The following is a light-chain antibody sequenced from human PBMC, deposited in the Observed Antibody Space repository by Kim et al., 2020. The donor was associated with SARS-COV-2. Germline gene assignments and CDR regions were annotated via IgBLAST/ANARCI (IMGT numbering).Light chain of an antibody. J-gene: IGKJ5*01. CDR1: QSVDRW. CDR2: QTS. CDR3: QQYNSDPT. Sequence: LSASVGDRVTIACRASQSVDRWLAWYQQKPGKAPKLLIYQTSNLQSGVPSRFSGSGSGTEFTLTISSLQPDDFATYYCQQYNSDPTFGQGTRLVIK. V-gene: IGKV1-5*03.